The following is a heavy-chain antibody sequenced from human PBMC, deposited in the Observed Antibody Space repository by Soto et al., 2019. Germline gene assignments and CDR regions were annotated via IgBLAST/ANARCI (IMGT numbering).Heavy chain of an antibody. CDR3: ARDRVVRGVIYYYYGMDV. D-gene: IGHD3-10*01. CDR1: GFTFSDYY. CDR2: ISSSSSYT. J-gene: IGHJ6*02. V-gene: IGHV3-11*06. Sequence: GGSLRLSCAASGFTFSDYYMSWIRQAPGKGLEWVSYISSSSSYTNYADSVKGRFTISRDNAKNSLYLQMNSLRAEDTAVCYCARDRVVRGVIYYYYGMDVWGQGTTVTVSS.